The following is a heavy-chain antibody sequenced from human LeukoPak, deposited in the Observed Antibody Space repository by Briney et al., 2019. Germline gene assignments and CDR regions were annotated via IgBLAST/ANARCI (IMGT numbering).Heavy chain of an antibody. CDR2: IYYTGST. V-gene: IGHV4-31*03. Sequence: PSETLSLTCTVSGASISSSAYYWSWIRQHPGEGLEWVGCIYYTGSTYYNPSLKSRVTISLETSKNQFSLKLSSVTAADTAVYYCARSGSYHLPGDYWGQGTLVTVSS. J-gene: IGHJ4*02. CDR3: ARSGSYHLPGDY. D-gene: IGHD2-2*01. CDR1: GASISSSAYY.